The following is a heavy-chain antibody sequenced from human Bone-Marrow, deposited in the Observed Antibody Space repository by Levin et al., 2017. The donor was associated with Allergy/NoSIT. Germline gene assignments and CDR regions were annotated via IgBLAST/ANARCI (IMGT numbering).Heavy chain of an antibody. V-gene: IGHV2-5*01. J-gene: IGHJ2*01. Sequence: SGPTLVKPTQTLTLTCTFSGFSLSSTGLGVGWIRQPPGKAPEWLALIYWNDDKRYSPSLKSRLTITKDTSKDQVVLTVTNMDPVDTATYYCAQTYLYDSSGYYHAHSYFNLWGRGTLVTVSS. CDR1: GFSLSSTGLG. D-gene: IGHD3-22*01. CDR3: AQTYLYDSSGYYHAHSYFNL. CDR2: IYWNDDK.